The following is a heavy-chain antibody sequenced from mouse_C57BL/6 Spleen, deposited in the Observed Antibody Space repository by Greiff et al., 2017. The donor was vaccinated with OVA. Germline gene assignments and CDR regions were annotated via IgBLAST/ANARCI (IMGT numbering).Heavy chain of an antibody. CDR1: GYTFTSYW. Sequence: QVQLQQPGAELVKPGASVKVSCKASGYTFTSYWMHWVKQRPGQGLEWIGRIHPSDSDTNYNQKFKGKAPLPVDKSSSTAYMQLSRLTSEDSAVYYCAIGFYGSSYGYFDVWGTGTTVTVSS. CDR2: IHPSDSDT. J-gene: IGHJ1*03. V-gene: IGHV1-74*01. D-gene: IGHD1-1*01. CDR3: AIGFYGSSYGYFDV.